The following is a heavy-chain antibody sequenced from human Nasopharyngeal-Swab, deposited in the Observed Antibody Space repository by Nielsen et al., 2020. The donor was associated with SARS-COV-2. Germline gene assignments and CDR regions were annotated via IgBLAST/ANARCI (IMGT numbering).Heavy chain of an antibody. CDR2: ISSSGSTI. V-gene: IGHV3-48*03. D-gene: IGHD3-22*01. CDR3: ARADSSPHVGAFDI. CDR1: GFTFSSYE. J-gene: IGHJ3*02. Sequence: GESLKISCAASGFTFSSYEMNWVRQAPGKGLEWVSYISSSGSTIYYADSVKGRFTISRDNAKNSLYLQMNSLRAEDTAVYYCARADSSPHVGAFDIWGQGTMVTVSS.